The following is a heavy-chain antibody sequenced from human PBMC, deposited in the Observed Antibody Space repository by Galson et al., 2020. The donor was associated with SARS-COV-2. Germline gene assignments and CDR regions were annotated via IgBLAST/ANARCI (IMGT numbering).Heavy chain of an antibody. CDR3: ARDLGYCSSTSCYGDYFDY. CDR1: GYTFTSYG. CDR2: ISAYNGNT. Sequence: ASVKVSCKASGYTFTSYGISWVRQAPGQGLAWMGWISAYNGNTNYAQKLQGRVTMTTDTSTSTAYMELRSLRSDDTAVYYCARDLGYCSSTSCYGDYFDYWGQGTLVTVSS. V-gene: IGHV1-18*01. D-gene: IGHD2-2*01. J-gene: IGHJ4*02.